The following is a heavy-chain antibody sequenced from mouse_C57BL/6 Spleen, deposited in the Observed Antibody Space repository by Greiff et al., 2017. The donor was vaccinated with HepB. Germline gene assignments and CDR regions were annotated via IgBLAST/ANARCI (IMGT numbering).Heavy chain of an antibody. D-gene: IGHD1-1*01. Sequence: EVQLQQSGPELVKPGASVKISCKASGYTFTDYYMNWVKQSHGKSLEWIGDINPNNGGTSYNQKFKGKATLTVDKSSSTAYMELRSLTSEDSAVYYCARGNYYSPPYFDYWGQGTTLTVSS. CDR2: INPNNGGT. CDR3: ARGNYYSPPYFDY. J-gene: IGHJ2*01. CDR1: GYTFTDYY. V-gene: IGHV1-26*01.